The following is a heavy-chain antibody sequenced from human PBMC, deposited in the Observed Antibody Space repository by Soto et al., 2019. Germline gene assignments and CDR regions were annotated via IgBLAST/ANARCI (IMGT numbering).Heavy chain of an antibody. CDR1: GGSISSYY. CDR3: ARLSSAWSWAAFDI. J-gene: IGHJ3*02. V-gene: IGHV4-59*08. D-gene: IGHD6-19*01. Sequence: SETLSLTCTVSGGSISSYYWSWIRQPPGKGLEWIGYIYYSGSTNYNPSLKSRVTISVDTSKKQFSLNLSSVTAADTAVYYCARLSSAWSWAAFDIWGQGTMVTVSS. CDR2: IYYSGST.